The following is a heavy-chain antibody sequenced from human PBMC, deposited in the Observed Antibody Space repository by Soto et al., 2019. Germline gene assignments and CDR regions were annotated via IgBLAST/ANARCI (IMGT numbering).Heavy chain of an antibody. J-gene: IGHJ6*02. CDR1: GDSIRSGNHY. D-gene: IGHD5-18*01. Sequence: SETLSLTCTVSGDSIRSGNHYWSWIRQPPGKGLEWIGYIYYSGSTYYNPSLKSRVTISVDTSKNQFSLKLSSVTAADTAVYYCARDRRGYSYGFGYGMDVWGQGTTVTVSS. V-gene: IGHV4-30-4*01. CDR2: IYYSGST. CDR3: ARDRRGYSYGFGYGMDV.